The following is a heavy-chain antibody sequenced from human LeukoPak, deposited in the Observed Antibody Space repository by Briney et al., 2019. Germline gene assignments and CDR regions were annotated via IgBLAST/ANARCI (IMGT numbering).Heavy chain of an antibody. Sequence: GGSLRLSCAASGFTFSDYAMSWVRQAPGKGLEWVSTISNGGDTTYYADSVKGRFTISRDSSKNTLYLQMNRLRAEDTAVYYCAKGRVINVWFGMDVWGQGTTVTVSS. CDR3: AKGRVINVWFGMDV. D-gene: IGHD3-9*01. J-gene: IGHJ6*02. CDR1: GFTFSDYA. CDR2: ISNGGDTT. V-gene: IGHV3-23*01.